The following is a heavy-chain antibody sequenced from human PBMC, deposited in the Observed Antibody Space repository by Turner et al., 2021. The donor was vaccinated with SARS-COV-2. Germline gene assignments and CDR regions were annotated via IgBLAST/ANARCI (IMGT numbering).Heavy chain of an antibody. D-gene: IGHD3-22*01. V-gene: IGHV4-39*01. Sequence: QLQLQESGPGLVKPSETLSLTCTVPGGSISSRSYFWGWIRQPPGKGLEWIGGIYYSGSTYHNPSLKSRVTISVDTTKNQFSLKLSSVTAADTAVDYCARNSPKWYYYDSSGYYDYWGQGTLVTVSS. J-gene: IGHJ4*02. CDR2: IYYSGST. CDR1: GGSISSRSYF. CDR3: ARNSPKWYYYDSSGYYDY.